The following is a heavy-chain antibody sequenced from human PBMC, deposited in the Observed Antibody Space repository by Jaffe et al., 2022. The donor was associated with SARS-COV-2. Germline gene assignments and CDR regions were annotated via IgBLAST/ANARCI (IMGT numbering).Heavy chain of an antibody. CDR3: ARDRLVAAHDAFDI. D-gene: IGHD2-15*01. J-gene: IGHJ3*02. Sequence: QVQLVESGGGVVQPGRSLRLSCAASGFTFSSYGMHWVRQAPGKGLEWVAVIWYDGSNKYYADSVKGRFTISRDNSKNTLYLQMNSLRAEDTAVYYCARDRLVAAHDAFDIWGQGTMVTVSS. V-gene: IGHV3-33*01. CDR1: GFTFSSYG. CDR2: IWYDGSNK.